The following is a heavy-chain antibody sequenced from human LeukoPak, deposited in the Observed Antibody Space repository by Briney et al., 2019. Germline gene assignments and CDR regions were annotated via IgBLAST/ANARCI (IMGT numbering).Heavy chain of an antibody. V-gene: IGHV1-69*05. D-gene: IGHD6-19*01. CDR1: GGTFSSYA. J-gene: IGHJ4*02. CDR2: IIPIFGTA. Sequence: GSSVKVSCKASGGTFSSYAISWVRQAPGQALEWMARIIPIFGTANYEQKFQGRVTITTDESTNTAYMELSSLRSEDTAVYYCARDKWAVAGTNFDYWGQGTLVTVSS. CDR3: ARDKWAVAGTNFDY.